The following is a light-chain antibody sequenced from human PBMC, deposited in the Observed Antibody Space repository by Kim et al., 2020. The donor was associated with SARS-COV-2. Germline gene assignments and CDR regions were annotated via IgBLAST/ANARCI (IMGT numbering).Light chain of an antibody. CDR1: SLRSYY. CDR2: SKN. CDR3: NSRDSSGNLVV. J-gene: IGLJ2*01. V-gene: IGLV3-19*01. Sequence: SSELTQDPAVSVALGQTVRITCQGDSLRSYYASWYQQKPGQAPVLVIYSKNNRPSGIPDRFSGSSSGNTASLTITGAQAEDAADYYCNSRDSSGNLVVFG.